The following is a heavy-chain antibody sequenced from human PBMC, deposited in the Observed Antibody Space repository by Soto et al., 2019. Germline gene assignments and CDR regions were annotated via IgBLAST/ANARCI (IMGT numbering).Heavy chain of an antibody. V-gene: IGHV1-18*01. CDR3: ASATSITVAGKET. D-gene: IGHD6-19*01. CDR2: ISFYNGHT. J-gene: IGHJ4*02. CDR1: GDTVTKYG. Sequence: QVQLVQSGGEVKKPGASVKVSCKASGDTVTKYGISWVRQAPGQGLEWLGWISFYNGHTNYALKFQDRITFTTDTSTSTASMELRSLTSDDTALYYCASATSITVAGKETWGQGILVTVSS.